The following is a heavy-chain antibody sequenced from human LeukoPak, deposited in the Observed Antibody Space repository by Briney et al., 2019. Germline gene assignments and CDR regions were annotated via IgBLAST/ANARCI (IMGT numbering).Heavy chain of an antibody. J-gene: IGHJ4*02. Sequence: SETLSLTCIVSGGSISSYYWSWIRQPPGKGLEWIGYIYYSGSTNYNPSLKSRVTISVDTSKNQFSLKLSSVTAADTAVYYCARGTPPTRLLWKGGAFDYWGQGTLVTVSS. V-gene: IGHV4-59*01. CDR3: ARGTPPTRLLWKGGAFDY. D-gene: IGHD3-10*01. CDR1: GGSISSYY. CDR2: IYYSGST.